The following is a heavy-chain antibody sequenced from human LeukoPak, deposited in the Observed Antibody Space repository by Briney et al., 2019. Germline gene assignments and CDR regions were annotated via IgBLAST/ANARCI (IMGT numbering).Heavy chain of an antibody. J-gene: IGHJ4*02. Sequence: PGGSLRLSCAASGFTFSSYEMNWVRQAPGKGLEWVSYISSSGSTIYYADSVKGRFTISRDNAKNSLYLQMYSLRAEDTAVYYCARTPINRPGTLDYWGQGTLVTVSS. CDR2: ISSSGSTI. CDR3: ARTPINRPGTLDY. CDR1: GFTFSSYE. V-gene: IGHV3-48*03. D-gene: IGHD6-6*01.